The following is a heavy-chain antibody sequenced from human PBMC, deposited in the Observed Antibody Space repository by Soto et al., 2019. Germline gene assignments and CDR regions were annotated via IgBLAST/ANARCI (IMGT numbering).Heavy chain of an antibody. CDR2: ISGSGGST. D-gene: IGHD6-13*01. J-gene: IGHJ4*02. CDR1: GFTFSSYA. V-gene: IGHV3-23*01. Sequence: GGSLRLSCAASGFTFSSYAMSWVRQAPGKGLEWVSSISGSGGSTYYADSVKGRFTISRDNSKNTLYLQMNSLRAEDTAVYYCAKDLSIPSAGGRDYWGQGTLVTVSS. CDR3: AKDLSIPSAGGRDY.